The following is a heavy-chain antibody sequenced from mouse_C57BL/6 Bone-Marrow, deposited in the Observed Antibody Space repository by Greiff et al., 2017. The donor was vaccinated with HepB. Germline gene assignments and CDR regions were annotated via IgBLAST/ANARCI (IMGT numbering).Heavy chain of an antibody. D-gene: IGHD2-10*01. CDR2: ISDGGSYT. V-gene: IGHV5-4*03. CDR3: ARAYLGDV. CDR1: GFTFSSYA. J-gene: IGHJ1*03. Sequence: EVMLVESGGGLVKPGGSLKLSCAASGFTFSSYAMSWVRQTPEKRLEWVATISDGGSYTYYPDNVKGRFTISRDNAKNNLYLQMSHLKSEDTAMYYCARAYLGDVWGTGTSVTVSS.